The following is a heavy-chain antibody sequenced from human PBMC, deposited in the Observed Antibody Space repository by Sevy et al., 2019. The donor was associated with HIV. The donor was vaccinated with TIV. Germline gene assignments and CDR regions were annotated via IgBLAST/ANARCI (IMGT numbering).Heavy chain of an antibody. CDR1: GFTFSNYG. CDR2: IRYDGNNK. V-gene: IGHV3-33*01. Sequence: GGSLRLSCAASGFTFSNYGIHWVRQAPGKGLEWVAVIRYDGNNKEYTDSVKGRFTISRDNSKNRLYLQVNSLRAEDTAVYYCARGPLRYCSSSSCYEGDYYYYGMDVWGQGTTVTVSS. J-gene: IGHJ6*02. CDR3: ARGPLRYCSSSSCYEGDYYYYGMDV. D-gene: IGHD2-2*01.